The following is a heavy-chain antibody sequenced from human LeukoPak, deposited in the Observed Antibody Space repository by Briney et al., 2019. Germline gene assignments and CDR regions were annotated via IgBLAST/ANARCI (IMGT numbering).Heavy chain of an antibody. Sequence: PGGSLRLSCAASGFNFGSYAMNWVRQAPGKGLEWVGRIKTKSDGGTTDYTAPVKGRFTISRDDSKNTLYLQMHSLKIEDTAMYYCAGDYDHFDVWGRGTLVTVSS. V-gene: IGHV3-15*01. CDR1: GFNFGSYA. CDR2: IKTKSDGGTT. CDR3: AGDYDHFDV. J-gene: IGHJ2*01. D-gene: IGHD4-17*01.